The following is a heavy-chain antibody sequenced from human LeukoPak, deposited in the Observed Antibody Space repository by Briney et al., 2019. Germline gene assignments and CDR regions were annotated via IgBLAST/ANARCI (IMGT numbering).Heavy chain of an antibody. J-gene: IGHJ6*02. V-gene: IGHV3-15*01. D-gene: IGHD1-26*01. CDR1: GFNFKYVW. Sequence: GGSLRLSCAASGFNFKYVWMNWVRQVPGKGLEWVGRIRTKIEGETRDYPAPVKGRFIISRDDSKTTLYLQMNGLKTEDSSVYYCTTERNWELLRPYGLDIWGQGTTVIVSS. CDR2: IRTKIEGETR. CDR3: TTERNWELLRPYGLDI.